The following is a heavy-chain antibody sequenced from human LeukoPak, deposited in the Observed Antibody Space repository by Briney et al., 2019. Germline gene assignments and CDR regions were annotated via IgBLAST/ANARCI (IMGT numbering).Heavy chain of an antibody. Sequence: GASVKVSCKASGYTFTNYGISWVRQAPGQGLEWMGWFSPYNDNTNYAQKLQGRVTMTTNTSTSTAYMELRSLRSDDTAVYYCARDQDYDILSGYYYFDYWGQGTLVTVSS. CDR3: ARDQDYDILSGYYYFDY. CDR2: FSPYNDNT. CDR1: GYTFTNYG. J-gene: IGHJ4*02. D-gene: IGHD3-9*01. V-gene: IGHV1-18*01.